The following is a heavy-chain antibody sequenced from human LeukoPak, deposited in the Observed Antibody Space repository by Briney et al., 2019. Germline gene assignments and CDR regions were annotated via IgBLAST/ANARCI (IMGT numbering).Heavy chain of an antibody. Sequence: SETLSLTCTVSGGSISSYYWSWIRQPPGKGLEWIGYIYYSGSTNYNPSLKSRVTISVDTSKNQFSLKLSSVTAADTAVYYCARLRTRVYYYYGMDVWGQGATVTVSS. V-gene: IGHV4-59*08. CDR2: IYYSGST. D-gene: IGHD3-10*01. CDR3: ARLRTRVYYYYGMDV. CDR1: GGSISSYY. J-gene: IGHJ6*02.